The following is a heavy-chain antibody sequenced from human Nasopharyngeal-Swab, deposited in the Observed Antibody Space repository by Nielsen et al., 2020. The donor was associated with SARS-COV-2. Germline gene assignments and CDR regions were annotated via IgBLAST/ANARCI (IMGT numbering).Heavy chain of an antibody. V-gene: IGHV3-21*01. J-gene: IGHJ6*02. Sequence: GEPLKISCAASGFTFSSYSMNWVRQAPGKGLEWVSSISSSSSYIYYADSVKGRFTISRDNAKNSLYLHMNSLRAEDTAVYYCARGQYCSSTSCYARGYYYYYGMDVWGQGTTVTVSS. CDR1: GFTFSSYS. D-gene: IGHD2-2*01. CDR3: ARGQYCSSTSCYARGYYYYYGMDV. CDR2: ISSSSSYI.